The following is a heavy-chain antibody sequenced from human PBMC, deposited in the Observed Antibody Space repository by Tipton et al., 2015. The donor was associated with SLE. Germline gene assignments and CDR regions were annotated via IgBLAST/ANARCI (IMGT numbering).Heavy chain of an antibody. J-gene: IGHJ4*02. CDR1: GGSISSHY. D-gene: IGHD3-9*01. Sequence: TLSLTCTVSGGSISSHYWSWIRQPPGKGLEWIGYIYHSGSTYYNPSLKSRVTISVDTSKNQFSLKLSSVTAADTAVYYCAREGPGGRYFDCWGQGTLVTVSS. CDR3: AREGPGGRYFDC. CDR2: IYHSGST. V-gene: IGHV4-59*11.